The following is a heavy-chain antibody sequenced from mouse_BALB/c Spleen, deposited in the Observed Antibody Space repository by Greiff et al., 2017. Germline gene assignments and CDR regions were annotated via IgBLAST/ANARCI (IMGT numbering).Heavy chain of an antibody. CDR2: IWSDGST. CDR1: GFSLTSYG. Sequence: QVQLQQSGPDLVAPSQSLSITCTVSGFSLTSYGVHWVRQPPGKGLEWLVVIWSDGSTTYNSALKSRLSISKDNSKSQVFLKMNSLQTDDTAMYYCARASYGNYDSFYAMDYWGQGTSVTVSS. J-gene: IGHJ4*01. V-gene: IGHV2-6-2*01. D-gene: IGHD2-1*01. CDR3: ARASYGNYDSFYAMDY.